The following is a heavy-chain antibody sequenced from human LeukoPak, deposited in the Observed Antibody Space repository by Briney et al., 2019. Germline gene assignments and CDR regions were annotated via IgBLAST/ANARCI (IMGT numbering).Heavy chain of an antibody. CDR1: GASISSGTYY. V-gene: IGHV4-61*02. CDR2: IYTSGST. Sequence: PSETLSLTCTVSGASISSGTYYWSWIRQPAGKGLEWIGRIYTSGSTNYNPSLKSRVTISVDTSKNQFSLKLSSVTAADTAVYYCARTVYYYYYYMDVWGKGTTVTISS. D-gene: IGHD4-17*01. CDR3: ARTVYYYYYYMDV. J-gene: IGHJ6*03.